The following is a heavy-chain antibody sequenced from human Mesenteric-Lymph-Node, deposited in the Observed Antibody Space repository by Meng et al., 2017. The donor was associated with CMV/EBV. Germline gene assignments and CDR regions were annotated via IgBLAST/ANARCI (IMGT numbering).Heavy chain of an antibody. Sequence: SVKVSCKASGGTFSSYTINWVRQAPGQGLEWMGRIIPILDITNYAQEFQDRVTITADKSTSTAYMELRSLRSDDTAVYYCASGYSSSWWSREYDYWGQGTLVTVSS. J-gene: IGHJ4*02. D-gene: IGHD6-13*01. V-gene: IGHV1-69*02. CDR2: IIPILDIT. CDR3: ASGYSSSWWSREYDY. CDR1: GGTFSSYT.